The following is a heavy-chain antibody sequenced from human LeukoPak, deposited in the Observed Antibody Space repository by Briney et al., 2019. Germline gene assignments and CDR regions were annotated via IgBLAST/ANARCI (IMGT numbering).Heavy chain of an antibody. CDR1: GYTFTVYY. V-gene: IGHV1-2*02. J-gene: IGHJ4*02. CDR3: ASTAYCSGGSCPYTNVY. Sequence: ASVKVSFKASGYTFTVYYMHWVRQAPGQGLEWMGWINPNSGGTNYAQKFQGRVTMTRDTSISTAYMELSRLRSDDTAVYYCASTAYCSGGSCPYTNVYWGQGTLVTVSS. CDR2: INPNSGGT. D-gene: IGHD2-15*01.